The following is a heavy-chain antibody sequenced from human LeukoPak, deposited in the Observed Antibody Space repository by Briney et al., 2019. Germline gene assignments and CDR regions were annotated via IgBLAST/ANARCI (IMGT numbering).Heavy chain of an antibody. CDR3: AKDRTFYYDTRGYYLDY. V-gene: IGHV3-30*02. J-gene: IGHJ4*02. D-gene: IGHD3-22*01. CDR1: GFTFSSYG. Sequence: GGSLRLSCAASGFTFSSYGMHWVRQAPGKGLEWVAFIRYDGGNKYYADSVKGRFTNSRDNSKNTLYLQMNSLRAEDTAVYYCAKDRTFYYDTRGYYLDYWGQGTLVTVSS. CDR2: IRYDGGNK.